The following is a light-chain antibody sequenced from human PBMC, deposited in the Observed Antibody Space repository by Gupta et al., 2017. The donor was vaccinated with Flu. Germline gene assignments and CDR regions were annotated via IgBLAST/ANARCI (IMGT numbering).Light chain of an antibody. CDR1: HDVFNN. Sequence: DIQLTQSPSFLSASLGDSVTITCRASHDVFNNLAWYKKKPGKAPTRLIYRAFTLHSGGPSRFSDSGCGKECALTINSLQPEECDPYYCHQSNDKDNSLCNFGQGTKLDI. CDR3: HQSNDKDNSLCN. V-gene: IGKV1-9*01. J-gene: IGKJ2*02. CDR2: RAF.